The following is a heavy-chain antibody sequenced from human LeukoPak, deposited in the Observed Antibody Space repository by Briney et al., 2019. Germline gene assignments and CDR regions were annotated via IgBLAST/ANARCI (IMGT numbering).Heavy chain of an antibody. D-gene: IGHD3-10*01. J-gene: IGHJ4*02. V-gene: IGHV4-39*07. Sequence: SETLSLTCIVSGGSISTSSYYWGWIRQPPGKGLEWIGTIYYSGNTFYNPSLKSRLTMSIDTSKNQFSLKLSSVTAADTAVYYCARDQWYGSGNYYNSDSWGQGTLVTVSS. CDR3: ARDQWYGSGNYYNSDS. CDR2: IYYSGNT. CDR1: GGSISTSSYY.